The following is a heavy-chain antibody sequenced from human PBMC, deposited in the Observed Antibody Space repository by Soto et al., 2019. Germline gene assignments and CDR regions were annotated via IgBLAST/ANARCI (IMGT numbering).Heavy chain of an antibody. V-gene: IGHV3-23*01. J-gene: IGHJ4*02. Sequence: VQLLESGGDLVQPGGSLRLSCAASGFTFSRFPMTWVRQAPGKGLDWVSTISATTPNTYYADSVKGRFTISRDNSKNTLYLQMNSLRTEDTAVYYCARDWNLDQWGQGTLV. D-gene: IGHD1-1*01. CDR3: ARDWNLDQ. CDR2: ISATTPNT. CDR1: GFTFSRFP.